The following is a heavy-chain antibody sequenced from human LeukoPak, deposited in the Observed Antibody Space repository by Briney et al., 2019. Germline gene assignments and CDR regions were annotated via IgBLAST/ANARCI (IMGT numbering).Heavy chain of an antibody. Sequence: PSETLSLTCTVSGGSFSDYYWNWIRQPPGKGLEWIGEINHSGSTNYNPSLKSRVTISVDTSKNQFSLKLSSVTAADTAVYYCARLHYGGNYGYYYYYMDVWGKGTTVTISS. D-gene: IGHD4-23*01. J-gene: IGHJ6*03. CDR1: GGSFSDYY. CDR2: INHSGST. V-gene: IGHV4-34*01. CDR3: ARLHYGGNYGYYYYYMDV.